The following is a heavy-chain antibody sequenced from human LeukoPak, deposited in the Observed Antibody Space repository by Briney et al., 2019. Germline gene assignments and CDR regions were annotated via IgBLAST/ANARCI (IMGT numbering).Heavy chain of an antibody. Sequence: PGGSLRLSCAASGFTFGSYGMHWVRQAPGKGLEWVAFIRYDGSNKYYADSVKGRFTISRDNSKNTLYLQMDSLRAEDTAVYYCAKDREYSGYEYFDYWGQGTLVTVSS. CDR1: GFTFGSYG. D-gene: IGHD5-12*01. CDR2: IRYDGSNK. CDR3: AKDREYSGYEYFDY. J-gene: IGHJ4*02. V-gene: IGHV3-30*02.